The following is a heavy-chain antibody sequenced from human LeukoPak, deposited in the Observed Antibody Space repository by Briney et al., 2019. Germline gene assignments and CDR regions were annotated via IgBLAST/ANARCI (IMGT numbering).Heavy chain of an antibody. Sequence: GGSLRLSCAASGFTFSSYAMSWVRQAPGKGLEWVSAISGSGGSTYYADSVKGRFTISRDNAKNSLYLQMNSLRAEDTAVYYCTCSSTRAYFDYWGQGTLVTVSS. CDR2: ISGSGGST. J-gene: IGHJ4*02. D-gene: IGHD2-2*01. CDR3: TCSSTRAYFDY. CDR1: GFTFSSYA. V-gene: IGHV3-23*01.